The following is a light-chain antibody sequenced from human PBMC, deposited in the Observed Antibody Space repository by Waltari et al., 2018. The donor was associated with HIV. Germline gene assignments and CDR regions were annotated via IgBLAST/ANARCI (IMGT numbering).Light chain of an antibody. CDR2: EVN. CDR3: SSYAGSSTVWV. V-gene: IGLV2-23*02. Sequence: QSALTQPASVSESPGQSITISCTGTDSDIANYNLVSWYQQNPGKAPKLIIYEVNKRHSCVSMRFSGSKSGNTASLTVSVLQAEDDADYYCSSYAGSSTVWVFGGGTQLTVL. CDR1: DSDIANYNL. J-gene: IGLJ3*02.